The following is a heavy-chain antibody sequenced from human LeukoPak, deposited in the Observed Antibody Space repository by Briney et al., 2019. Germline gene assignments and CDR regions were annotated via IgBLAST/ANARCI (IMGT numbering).Heavy chain of an antibody. CDR2: INPNSGGT. V-gene: IGHV1-2*02. Sequence: ASVKVSCKASGYTFTGYYMHWVRQAPGQGLEWMGWINPNSGGTNYAQKFQGRVTMTRDTSISTAYMELSRLRSGDTAVYYCARSIGIYDFWSGYVNYWGQGTLVTVSS. CDR1: GYTFTGYY. D-gene: IGHD3-3*01. CDR3: ARSIGIYDFWSGYVNY. J-gene: IGHJ4*02.